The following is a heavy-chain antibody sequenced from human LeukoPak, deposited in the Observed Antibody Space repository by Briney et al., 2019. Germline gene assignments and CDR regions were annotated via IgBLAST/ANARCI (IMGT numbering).Heavy chain of an antibody. Sequence: PSETLSLTCAVYGGSFSGYYWSWIRQPPGKGLERIGEINHSGSTNYNPSLKSRVTISVDTSKNQFSLKLSSVTAADTAVYYCARGGRGIQLWKYFDYWGQGTLVTVSS. CDR1: GGSFSGYY. CDR2: INHSGST. D-gene: IGHD5-18*01. CDR3: ARGGRGIQLWKYFDY. J-gene: IGHJ4*02. V-gene: IGHV4-34*01.